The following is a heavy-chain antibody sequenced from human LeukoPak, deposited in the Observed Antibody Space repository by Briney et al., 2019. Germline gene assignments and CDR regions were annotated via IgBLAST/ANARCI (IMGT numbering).Heavy chain of an antibody. J-gene: IGHJ4*02. V-gene: IGHV4-59*12. CDR2: IHYSGST. Sequence: SETLSLTCTVSGGSISGYYWSWIRQPPGKGLEYIGYIHYSGSTTYNPSLKSRVTISVDKSKNQFSLKLSSVTAADTAVYYCAREYCSGGSCYVEYWGQGTLVTVSS. D-gene: IGHD2-15*01. CDR1: GGSISGYY. CDR3: AREYCSGGSCYVEY.